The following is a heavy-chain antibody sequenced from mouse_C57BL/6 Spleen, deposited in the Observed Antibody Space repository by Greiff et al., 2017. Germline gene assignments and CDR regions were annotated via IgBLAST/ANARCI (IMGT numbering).Heavy chain of an antibody. Sequence: VQLQQSGPELVKPGASVKIPCKASGYTFTDYNLDWVKQSHGKSLEWIGDINPNNGGTIYNQKFKGKATLTVDKSSSTAYMELRSLTSEDTAVYYCARREWKDYDDFDYWGQGTTLTVSS. V-gene: IGHV1-18*01. D-gene: IGHD2-4*01. CDR2: INPNNGGT. CDR3: ARREWKDYDDFDY. CDR1: GYTFTDYN. J-gene: IGHJ2*01.